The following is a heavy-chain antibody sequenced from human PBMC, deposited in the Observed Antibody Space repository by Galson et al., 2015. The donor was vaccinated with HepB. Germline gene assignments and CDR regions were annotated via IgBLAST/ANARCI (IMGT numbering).Heavy chain of an antibody. CDR1: GGTFSSYT. CDR2: FDPEDGET. J-gene: IGHJ6*04. CDR3: ATDRYGSGTSTGWDV. D-gene: IGHD3-10*01. V-gene: IGHV1-24*01. Sequence: SVKVSCKASGGTFSSYTISWVRQAPGKGLEWMGGFDPEDGETIYAQKFQGRVTMTEDTSTDTAYMELSSLRSEDTAVYYCATDRYGSGTSTGWDVWGKGTTVTVSS.